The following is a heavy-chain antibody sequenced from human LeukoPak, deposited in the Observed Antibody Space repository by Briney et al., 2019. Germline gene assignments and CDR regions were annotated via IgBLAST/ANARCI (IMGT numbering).Heavy chain of an antibody. D-gene: IGHD2-15*01. CDR3: AREMKGYCSGGSCRLFQH. J-gene: IGHJ1*01. CDR1: GFTFSSYW. V-gene: IGHV3-7*01. Sequence: PGGSLRPSCAASGFTFSSYWMSWVRQAPGKGLEWVANIKQDGSEKYYVDSVKGRFTISRDNAKNSLYLQMNSLRAEDTAVYYCAREMKGYCSGGSCRLFQHWGQGTLVTVSS. CDR2: IKQDGSEK.